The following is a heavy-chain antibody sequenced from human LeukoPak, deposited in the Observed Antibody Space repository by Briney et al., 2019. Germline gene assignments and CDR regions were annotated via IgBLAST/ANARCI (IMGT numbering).Heavy chain of an antibody. CDR1: GGSISSYY. Sequence: PSETLSLTCTASGGSISSYYWSWIRQSPGKGLEWIGYIFYSGSTNYNPSLKSRVTISIDTSKNHFSLKLSSVTAADTAVYYCAGGFDSNPDYWGQGTLVTVSS. J-gene: IGHJ4*02. V-gene: IGHV4-59*01. CDR3: AGGFDSNPDY. D-gene: IGHD3-16*01. CDR2: IFYSGST.